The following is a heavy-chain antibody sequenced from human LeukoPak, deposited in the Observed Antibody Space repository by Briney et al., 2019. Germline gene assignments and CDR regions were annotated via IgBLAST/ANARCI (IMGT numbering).Heavy chain of an antibody. Sequence: GGSLRLSCAASGFTSSSYWMHWVRQAPGKGLVWVSRIKCVGSETSSADSVRGGFTIARDNAKNTLYLHINSLRVSEGPGYYLVRASEPRNSGYPLCYWGEGTLVTVSS. CDR2: IKCVGSET. CDR3: VRASEPRNSGYPLCY. J-gene: IGHJ4*02. D-gene: IGHD5-12*01. V-gene: IGHV3-74*01. CDR1: GFTSSSYW.